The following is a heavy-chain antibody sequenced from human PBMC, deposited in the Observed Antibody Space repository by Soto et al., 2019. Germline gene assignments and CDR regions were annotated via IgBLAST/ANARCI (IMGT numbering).Heavy chain of an antibody. CDR2: ISGSGGGT. CDR1: GFTLDTYA. Sequence: GGSLRLSCAASGFTLDTYAMTWVRQAPGKGLEWVSTISGSGGGTLYADSVKGRFAISRDNSKNTLYLQMSSLRAGDAAIYYCAKVAGSKWNDRGPIDYWGQGTLVTVSS. CDR3: AKVAGSKWNDRGPIDY. D-gene: IGHD1-20*01. V-gene: IGHV3-23*01. J-gene: IGHJ4*02.